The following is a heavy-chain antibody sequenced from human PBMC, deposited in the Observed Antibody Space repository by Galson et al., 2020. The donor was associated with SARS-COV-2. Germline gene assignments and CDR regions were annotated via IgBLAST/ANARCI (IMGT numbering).Heavy chain of an antibody. D-gene: IGHD2-15*01. CDR2: IDPSDSYT. CDR1: GYSFTSYW. V-gene: IGHV5-10-1*01. J-gene: IGHJ5*02. CDR3: ARHWGGYCSGGSCLGWFDP. Sequence: KIGESLKISCKGSGYSFTSYWISWVRQMPGKGLEWMGRIDPSDSYTNYSPSFQGHVTISADKSISTAYLQWSSLKASDTAMYYCARHWGGYCSGGSCLGWFDPWGQGTLVTVSS.